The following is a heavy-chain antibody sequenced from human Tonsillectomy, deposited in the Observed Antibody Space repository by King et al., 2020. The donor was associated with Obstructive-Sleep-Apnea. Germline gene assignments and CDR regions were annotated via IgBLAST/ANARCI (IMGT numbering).Heavy chain of an antibody. CDR3: ARDSWAQNAYDGAIDF. D-gene: IGHD4-17*01. V-gene: IGHV3-30-3*01. J-gene: IGHJ4*02. CDR1: GFTFSSYG. Sequence: HVQLVESGGGVVQPGRSLRLSCEASGFTFSSYGMHWVRQPPGKGLEWVSLISSDGNSKHYADSVKGRFTISRDNSKNTLYLEMNSLRAEDTALYYCARDSWAQNAYDGAIDFWGQGTLVTVSS. CDR2: ISSDGNSK.